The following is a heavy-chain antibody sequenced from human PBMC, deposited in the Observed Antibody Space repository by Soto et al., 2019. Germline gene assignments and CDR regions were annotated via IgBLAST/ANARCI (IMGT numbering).Heavy chain of an antibody. CDR2: IFHTGNT. CDR1: GGSIRSGGYN. Sequence: LSLTCTVSGGSIRSGGYNWSWIRRLPGKGLEWIGYIFHTGNTYYNPSLKSRVTISVDTSQNQFSLRLSSVTAADTALYYCARDLGKLITPEQWGQGVLVTVSS. CDR3: ARDLGKLITPEQ. V-gene: IGHV4-31*03. D-gene: IGHD7-27*01. J-gene: IGHJ1*01.